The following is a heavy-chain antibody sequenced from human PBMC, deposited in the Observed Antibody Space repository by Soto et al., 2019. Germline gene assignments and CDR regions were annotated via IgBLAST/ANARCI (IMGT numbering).Heavy chain of an antibody. J-gene: IGHJ6*02. Sequence: SETLSLTCTVSGGSIISHYWSWVRQAPGKGLEWIGHIYYRGSTSYNPSLRSRSTISVDTSNNQFSLKLNSVTTADTAVYYCARDGREASGMDVWGQGTKVTVSS. D-gene: IGHD1-26*01. CDR2: IYYRGST. V-gene: IGHV4-59*11. CDR1: GGSIISHY. CDR3: ARDGREASGMDV.